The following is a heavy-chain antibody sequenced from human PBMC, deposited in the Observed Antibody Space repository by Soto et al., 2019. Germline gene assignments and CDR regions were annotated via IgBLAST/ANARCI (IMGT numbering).Heavy chain of an antibody. V-gene: IGHV3-15*01. D-gene: IGHD6-13*01. Sequence: GGSLRLSCAASGFTFSNAWMSWVRQAPGKGLEWVGRIKSKTDGGTTDYAAPVKGRFTISRDDSKNTLDLQMNSLKTEDTAVYYCTTDSSSWYWVDSYWGQGTLGTVSS. J-gene: IGHJ4*02. CDR2: IKSKTDGGTT. CDR3: TTDSSSWYWVDSY. CDR1: GFTFSNAW.